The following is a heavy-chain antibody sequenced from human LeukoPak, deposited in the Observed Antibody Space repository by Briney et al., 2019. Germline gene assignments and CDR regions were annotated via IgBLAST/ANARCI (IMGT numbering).Heavy chain of an antibody. CDR2: IYHSGST. D-gene: IGHD3-10*01. J-gene: IGHJ3*02. V-gene: IGHV4-30-2*01. CDR1: GGSISSGGYY. Sequence: SETLSLTCTVSGGSISSGGYYWSWIRQPPGKGLEWIGYIYHSGSTYYNPSLKSRVTISVDRSKNQFSLKLSSVTAADTAVYYCARKIHYYGSGSPADAFDIWGQGTMVTVSS. CDR3: ARKIHYYGSGSPADAFDI.